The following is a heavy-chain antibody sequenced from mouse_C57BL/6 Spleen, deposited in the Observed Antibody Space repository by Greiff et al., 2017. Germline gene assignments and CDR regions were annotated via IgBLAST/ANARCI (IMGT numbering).Heavy chain of an antibody. CDR2: IRNKANGYTT. CDR1: GFTFTDYY. V-gene: IGHV7-3*01. D-gene: IGHD1-1*01. J-gene: IGHJ3*01. CDR3: ARSCLLLRSAWFAY. Sequence: EVKVVESGGGLVQPGGSLSLSCAASGFTFTDYYMSWVRQPPGKALEWLGFIRNKANGYTTEYSASVKGRFTISRDNSQSILYLQLNALSAEDSATYYCARSCLLLRSAWFAYWGQGTLVTVSA.